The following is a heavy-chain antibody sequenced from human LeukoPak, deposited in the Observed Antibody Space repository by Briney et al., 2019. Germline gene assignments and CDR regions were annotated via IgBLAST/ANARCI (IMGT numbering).Heavy chain of an antibody. CDR2: TYYRSKWYN. D-gene: IGHD6-13*01. CDR3: ARGASIVAAGSSYYYYGMDV. Sequence: SQTLSLTCAISGDSVSSNSDAWNWIRQSTSRGLEWLGRTYYRSKWYNDYAISVKSRITINPDTSKNQFSLQLNSVTPEDTAVYYCARGASIVAAGSSYYYYGMDVWGQGTTVTVPS. J-gene: IGHJ6*02. CDR1: GDSVSSNSDA. V-gene: IGHV6-1*01.